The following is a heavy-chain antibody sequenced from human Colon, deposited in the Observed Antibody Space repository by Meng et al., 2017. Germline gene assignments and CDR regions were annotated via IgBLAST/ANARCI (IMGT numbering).Heavy chain of an antibody. Sequence: QVRLQESGPGLVRPSATLALTCAVSGGSIRRSDWWSWVRQPPGKGLEWIGETSHSGSTNYSPSLKSRVTISLDKSKNQLSLKLNSVTAADTAVYYCASSDYYRSDYWGQGTLVTVSS. CDR2: TSHSGST. V-gene: IGHV4-4*02. J-gene: IGHJ4*02. D-gene: IGHD3-22*01. CDR3: ASSDYYRSDY. CDR1: GGSIRRSDW.